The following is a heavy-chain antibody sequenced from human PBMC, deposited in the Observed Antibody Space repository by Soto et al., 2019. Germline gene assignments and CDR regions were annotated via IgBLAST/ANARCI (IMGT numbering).Heavy chain of an antibody. J-gene: IGHJ5*02. V-gene: IGHV3-11*05. CDR3: AREIGTVTGCFDP. CDR1: GFTFSDYY. CDR2: ISGSGSYT. D-gene: IGHD4-17*01. Sequence: QVQLVESGGGLVKPGGSLRLSCAAFGFTFSDYYMNWIRQAPGKGLEWVSHISGSGSYTNYADSVKGRFTISRDNAKNSLYLQMNSLRAEDAAVYYCAREIGTVTGCFDPWGQGTLVTVSS.